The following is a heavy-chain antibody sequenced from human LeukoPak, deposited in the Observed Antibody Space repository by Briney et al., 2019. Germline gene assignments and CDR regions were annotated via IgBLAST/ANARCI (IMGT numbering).Heavy chain of an antibody. CDR1: GFTFSNAW. Sequence: KSGGSLRLSCAASGFTFSNAWMSWVRQAPGKGLEWVGRIKSKTGGGTTDYAAPVKGRFTISRDDSKNTLYLQMNSLKTEDTAVYYCTTDRGGYKPFDYWGQGTLVTVSS. CDR2: IKSKTGGGTT. J-gene: IGHJ4*02. V-gene: IGHV3-15*01. D-gene: IGHD3-16*01. CDR3: TTDRGGYKPFDY.